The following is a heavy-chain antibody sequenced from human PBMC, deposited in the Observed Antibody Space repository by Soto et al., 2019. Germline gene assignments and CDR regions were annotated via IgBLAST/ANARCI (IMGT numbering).Heavy chain of an antibody. CDR1: GHTLTELS. Sequence: ASVKVSCKISGHTLTELSIHWVRQAPGKGLEWMGGFDPEGGEAIYAQKWHGRVTVTEDTVTGTAYMELRGLKSDDTAVYYCARDDGGESGRFTFDNWGQGALVTVSS. J-gene: IGHJ4*02. V-gene: IGHV1-24*01. CDR3: ARDDGGESGRFTFDN. D-gene: IGHD1-26*01. CDR2: FDPEGGEA.